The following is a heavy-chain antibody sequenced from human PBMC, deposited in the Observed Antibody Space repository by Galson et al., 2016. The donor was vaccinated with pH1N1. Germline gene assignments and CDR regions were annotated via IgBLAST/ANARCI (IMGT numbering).Heavy chain of an antibody. CDR2: INGRGTST. CDR1: GFAFNYFA. CDR3: AKEGRWYGGNWFDP. D-gene: IGHD3-10*01. J-gene: IGHJ5*02. Sequence: SLRLSCAASGFAFNYFAMTWVRQAPGKGLVWVSSINGRGTSTYYTDSVKGRFTTSRDNSRSTLYLQLSALTVDDTAVYYRAKEGRWYGGNWFDPWGQGTLVTVSS. V-gene: IGHV3-23*01.